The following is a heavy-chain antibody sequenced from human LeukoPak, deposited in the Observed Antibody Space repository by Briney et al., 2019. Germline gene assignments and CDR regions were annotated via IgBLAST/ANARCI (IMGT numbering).Heavy chain of an antibody. Sequence: GASVKVSCKASGATFTTYAIIWVRQAPGQGLEWMGGIIPVCGTANYAQRFQGRVTISTGESTSTAYMELTSLRSEDTAVYYCARGDLLLFGWFDPWGQGTLVTVSS. V-gene: IGHV1-69*05. CDR2: IIPVCGTA. CDR3: ARGDLLLFGWFDP. D-gene: IGHD3-10*01. CDR1: GATFTTYA. J-gene: IGHJ5*02.